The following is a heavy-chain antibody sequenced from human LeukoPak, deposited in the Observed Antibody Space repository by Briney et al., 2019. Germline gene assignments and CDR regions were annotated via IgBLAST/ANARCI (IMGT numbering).Heavy chain of an antibody. Sequence: ASVKVSCKASGYTFTGYCMHWVRQAPGQGLEWMGWINPNSGGTNYAQKFQGRVTMTRDTSISTAYMELSRLRSDDTAVYYCARQGIAAADYYFDYWGQGTLVTVSS. CDR3: ARQGIAAADYYFDY. J-gene: IGHJ4*02. CDR1: GYTFTGYC. D-gene: IGHD6-13*01. CDR2: INPNSGGT. V-gene: IGHV1-2*02.